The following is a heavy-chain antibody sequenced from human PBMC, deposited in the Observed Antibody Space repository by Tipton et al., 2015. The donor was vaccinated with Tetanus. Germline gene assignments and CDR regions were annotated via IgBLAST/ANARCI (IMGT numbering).Heavy chain of an antibody. CDR1: GYTFNTFG. Sequence: QLVQSGAEVKKPGASVKVSCRASGYTFNTFGISWVRQAPGQGLGWIGWISVYNGNTNYGQNVQGRVTMTTDTPTSTAYMELRSLRSDDTAVYYCARVPTNPLAVDRPTDYWGQGTLVTVSS. CDR3: ARVPTNPLAVDRPTDY. J-gene: IGHJ4*02. CDR2: ISVYNGNT. V-gene: IGHV1-18*01. D-gene: IGHD2-2*01.